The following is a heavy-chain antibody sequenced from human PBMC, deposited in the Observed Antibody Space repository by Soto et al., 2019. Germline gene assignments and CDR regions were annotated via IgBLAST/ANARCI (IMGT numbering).Heavy chain of an antibody. V-gene: IGHV1-69*06. J-gene: IGHJ4*02. Sequence: SVKVSCKASGGTFSSYAISWVRQAPGQGLEWMGGIIPIFGTANYAQKFQGRVTITADKSTSTAYMELSSLRSEDTAVYYCAQALTTAFYDSSGYYLYCGQGTLVTVPQ. CDR3: AQALTTAFYDSSGYYLY. CDR2: IIPIFGTA. D-gene: IGHD3-22*01. CDR1: GGTFSSYA.